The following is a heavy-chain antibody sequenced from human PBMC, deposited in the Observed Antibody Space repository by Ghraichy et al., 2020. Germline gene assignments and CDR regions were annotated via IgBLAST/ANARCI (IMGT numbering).Heavy chain of an antibody. V-gene: IGHV3-74*01. D-gene: IGHD1-26*01. J-gene: IGHJ4*02. CDR3: VRGSGPLIDY. CDR2: INSDGSST. Sequence: LSLTCAASGFTFSNYWMHWVRQAPGKGLVWVSRINSDGSSTRYADSVKGRFTVSRDNAKNTLYLQMNSLRAEDSAVYYCVRGSGPLIDYWGQGTLVTVSS. CDR1: GFTFSNYW.